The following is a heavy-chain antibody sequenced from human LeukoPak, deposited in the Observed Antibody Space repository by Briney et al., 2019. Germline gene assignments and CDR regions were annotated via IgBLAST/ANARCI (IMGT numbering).Heavy chain of an antibody. J-gene: IGHJ5*02. Sequence: SETLSLTCTVSGGSISSSSYYWRWIRQPPGKGLEWIGSIYYSGSTYYNPSLKSRVTISVDTSKNQFSLKLSSVTAADTAVYYCARAYCSTTSCYILGWFDPWGQGTLVTVSS. D-gene: IGHD2-2*02. V-gene: IGHV4-39*07. CDR1: GGSISSSSYY. CDR2: IYYSGST. CDR3: ARAYCSTTSCYILGWFDP.